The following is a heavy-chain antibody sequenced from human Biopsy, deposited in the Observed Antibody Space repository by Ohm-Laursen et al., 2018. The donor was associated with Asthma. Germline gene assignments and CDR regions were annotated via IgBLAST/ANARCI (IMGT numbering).Heavy chain of an antibody. CDR1: GFSLRTPGVG. CDR2: IYWDDYN. V-gene: IGHV2-5*02. J-gene: IGHJ5*02. Sequence: TQTLTLTGSFSGFSLRTPGVGVGWIRQSPGRALEWLALIYWDDYNLFRPSLKRRLTITKDPSKNQVVLTMTKMDPVDSGTYYCALSQDSGFDDHSPSWFDPWGQGTLVTVSS. CDR3: ALSQDSGFDDHSPSWFDP. D-gene: IGHD3-9*01.